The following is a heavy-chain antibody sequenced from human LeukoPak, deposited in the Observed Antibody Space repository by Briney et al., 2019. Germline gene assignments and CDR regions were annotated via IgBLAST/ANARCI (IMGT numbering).Heavy chain of an antibody. D-gene: IGHD5-18*01. Sequence: PGGSLRLSCAASGFTFSNYGMGWVRQAPGKGLEWVSAISGSGGSTYYADSVKGRFTISRDNSKNTLYLQMNSLRAEDTAVYYCAKGSGYSYGLADPYYFDYWGQGTLVTVSS. CDR2: ISGSGGST. J-gene: IGHJ4*02. CDR1: GFTFSNYG. V-gene: IGHV3-23*01. CDR3: AKGSGYSYGLADPYYFDY.